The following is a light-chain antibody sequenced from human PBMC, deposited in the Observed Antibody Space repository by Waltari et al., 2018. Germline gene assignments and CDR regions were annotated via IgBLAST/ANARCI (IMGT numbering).Light chain of an antibody. CDR2: GVN. CDR3: QSYDTTLSVV. Sequence: QSVLTQPPSVSGAPGQRVTISCSGSGSNIGAGYGVHWYRQLPGKAPTLLIYGVNTRPPGVSDRFSGSQFDTSASLAIAGLQADDEADYYCQSYDTTLSVVFGGGTKLTVL. V-gene: IGLV1-40*01. J-gene: IGLJ2*01. CDR1: GSNIGAGYG.